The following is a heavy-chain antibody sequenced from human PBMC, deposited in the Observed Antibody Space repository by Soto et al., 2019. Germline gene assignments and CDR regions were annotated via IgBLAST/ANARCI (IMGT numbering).Heavy chain of an antibody. J-gene: IGHJ6*02. V-gene: IGHV4-30-4*01. D-gene: IGHD5-12*01. CDR3: ARDIVDTIGGMDV. CDR2: IYYSGSS. CDR1: GGSISSGDYY. Sequence: SETLSLTCTVSGGSISSGDYYWSWIRQPPGKGLEYIGYIYYSGSSHYNPSLKSRVTISLDTSRNQFSLKLSSVTAADTAVYYCARDIVDTIGGMDVWGQGTTVTVSS.